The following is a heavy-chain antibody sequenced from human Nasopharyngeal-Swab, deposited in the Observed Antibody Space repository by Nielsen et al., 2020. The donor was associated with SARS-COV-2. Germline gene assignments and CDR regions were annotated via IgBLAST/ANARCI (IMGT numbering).Heavy chain of an antibody. Sequence: WIRQPPGKGLEWIGYIYYSGSTNYNPSLKSRVTISVDTSKNQFSLKLSSVTAADTAVYYCARAHIVVVPAHNWFDPWGQGTLVTRLL. V-gene: IGHV4-59*01. D-gene: IGHD2-2*01. J-gene: IGHJ5*02. CDR3: ARAHIVVVPAHNWFDP. CDR2: IYYSGST.